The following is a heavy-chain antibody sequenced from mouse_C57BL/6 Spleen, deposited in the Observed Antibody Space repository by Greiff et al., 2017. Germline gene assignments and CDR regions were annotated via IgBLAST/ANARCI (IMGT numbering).Heavy chain of an antibody. J-gene: IGHJ2*01. CDR2: IYPGDGDT. Sequence: QVQLQQSGAELVKPGASVKISCKASGYAFSSYWMNWVKQRPGKGLEWIGQIYPGDGDTNYNGKFKGKATLTADKSSSTAYMQLSSLTSEDSAVYFCAIDSSGYALFDYWGQGTTLTVSS. CDR3: AIDSSGYALFDY. D-gene: IGHD3-2*02. CDR1: GYAFSSYW. V-gene: IGHV1-80*01.